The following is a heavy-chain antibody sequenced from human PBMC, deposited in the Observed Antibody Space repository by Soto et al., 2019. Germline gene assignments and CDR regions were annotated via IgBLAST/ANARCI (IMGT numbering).Heavy chain of an antibody. CDR1: GFTFSIYA. J-gene: IGHJ3*01. Sequence: EKQLVESGGALAQPGGSLRLSCVGSGFTFSIYALTWVRQAPGKGLEWVSLITNNGDTTFFGDSVKGRFSISRDNSKNTLYLHLENLSAEDPAVYYCAMSAGDGGAFDVWGQGTMVAVSS. CDR3: AMSAGDGGAFDV. CDR2: ITNNGDTT. V-gene: IGHV3-23*04.